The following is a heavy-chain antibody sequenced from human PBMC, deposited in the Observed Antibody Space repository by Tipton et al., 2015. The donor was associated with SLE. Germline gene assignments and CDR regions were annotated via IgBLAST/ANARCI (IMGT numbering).Heavy chain of an antibody. CDR3: ARVDYGDHGGGAFDI. CDR1: GGSISSYY. CDR2: IYYSGST. D-gene: IGHD4-17*01. Sequence: TLSLTCTVSGGSISSYYWSWIRQPPGKGLEWIGYIYYSGSTNYNPSLKSRVTISVDTSKNQFSLKLSSVTAADTAVYYCARVDYGDHGGGAFDIWGQGTMVTVSS. J-gene: IGHJ3*02. V-gene: IGHV4-59*01.